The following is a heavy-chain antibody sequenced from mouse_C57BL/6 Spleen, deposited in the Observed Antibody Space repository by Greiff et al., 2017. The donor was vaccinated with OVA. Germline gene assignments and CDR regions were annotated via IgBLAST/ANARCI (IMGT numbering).Heavy chain of an antibody. V-gene: IGHV6-3*01. CDR3: TEDGYYDAY. J-gene: IGHJ3*01. D-gene: IGHD2-3*01. CDR1: GFTFSNYW. Sequence: VQLLQSGAGLVQPGASMKLSCVASGFTFSNYWMNWVRQSPEQGLEWVAQIRLKSDNYATHYAESVKGRFTISRDDSKSSVYMQMNNLRAEDTGIYYCTEDGYYDAYWGQGTLVTVSA. CDR2: IRLKSDNYAT.